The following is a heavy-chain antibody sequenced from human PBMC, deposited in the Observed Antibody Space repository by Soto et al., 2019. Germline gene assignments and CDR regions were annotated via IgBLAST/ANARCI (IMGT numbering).Heavy chain of an antibody. D-gene: IGHD4-17*01. CDR1: GFTFSSYG. CDR3: AKIPTTGIQTYYGMDV. CDR2: ISYDGSNK. Sequence: GGSLRLSCAASGFTFSSYGMHWVRQAPGKGLEWVAVISYDGSNKYYADSVKGRFTISRDNSKNTLYLQMNSLRAEDTAVYYCAKIPTTGIQTYYGMDVWGQGTTVTVSS. J-gene: IGHJ6*02. V-gene: IGHV3-30*18.